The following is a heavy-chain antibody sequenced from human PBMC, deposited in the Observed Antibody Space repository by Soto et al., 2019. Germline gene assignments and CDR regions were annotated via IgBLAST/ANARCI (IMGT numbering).Heavy chain of an antibody. D-gene: IGHD2-21*02. CDR1: GGSISSYL. Sequence: SETLSLTCTVSGGSISSYLWSWIRQPPGKGLEWIGYIHYSGSTNYNPSLKSRVTISVDTSKNQFSLKLSSVTAADTAVYYCARGVLAYCGGDCYIGAFDIWGQGTMVTVSS. V-gene: IGHV4-59*01. CDR2: IHYSGST. CDR3: ARGVLAYCGGDCYIGAFDI. J-gene: IGHJ3*02.